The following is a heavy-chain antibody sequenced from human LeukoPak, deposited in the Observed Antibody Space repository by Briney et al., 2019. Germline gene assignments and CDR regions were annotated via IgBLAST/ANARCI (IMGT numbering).Heavy chain of an antibody. D-gene: IGHD4-11*01. CDR3: ARGPVRDYSNY. J-gene: IGHJ4*02. Sequence: SETLSLTCTVSGGSISSGGYHWSWIRQHPGKGLEWIGYIYYSGSTYYNPSLKSRLTISLDTSKNQFSLKLSSVTAADTAVYYCARGPVRDYSNYWGQGTLVTVSS. V-gene: IGHV4-31*03. CDR1: GGSISSGGYH. CDR2: IYYSGST.